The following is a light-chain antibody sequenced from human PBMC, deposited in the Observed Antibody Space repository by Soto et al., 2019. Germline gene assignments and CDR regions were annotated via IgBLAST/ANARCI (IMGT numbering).Light chain of an antibody. V-gene: IGKV3-20*01. J-gene: IGKJ1*01. CDR2: GAS. CDR1: QGIGDT. CDR3: QQYVTSAIT. Sequence: EIVLTQSPATLSLSPGESATLSCRASQGIGDTLAWYQHKPGQTPRLLISGASSRATGIPDRFSGSGSGTDFTLTISRLEPEDFALYYCQQYVTSAITFGQGTKVDIK.